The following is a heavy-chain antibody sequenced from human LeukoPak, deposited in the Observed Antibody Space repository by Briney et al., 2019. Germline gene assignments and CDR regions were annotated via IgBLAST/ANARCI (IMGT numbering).Heavy chain of an antibody. V-gene: IGHV3-53*01. CDR3: ARGGNSGGSLRSPFDI. CDR2: LDVGGST. Sequence: GGSLRLSCAASGLSVSGNYMSWVRQPPGKGPEWVSVLDVGGSTYYADSVKGRFTISRDKSKKTLYLQINSLRAEDTAVYYCARGGNSGGSLRSPFDIWGRGTMVTVSS. D-gene: IGHD2-15*01. CDR1: GLSVSGNY. J-gene: IGHJ3*02.